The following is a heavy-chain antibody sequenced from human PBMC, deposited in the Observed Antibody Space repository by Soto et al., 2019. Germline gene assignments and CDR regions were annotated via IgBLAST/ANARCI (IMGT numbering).Heavy chain of an antibody. J-gene: IGHJ6*02. V-gene: IGHV4-4*07. CDR2: IHSDGSS. Sequence: VQLRESGPGLVKPSETLSLSCIVSGVSITGSYWSWVRQPAGKRLEWIERIHSDGSSNYNPSLNGRLTMSLDRSKNQFSLNLRFVTAADTAIYFCARLFTVTTDYYFGMDVWGQGTTVTVSS. D-gene: IGHD3-10*01. CDR1: GVSITGSY. CDR3: ARLFTVTTDYYFGMDV.